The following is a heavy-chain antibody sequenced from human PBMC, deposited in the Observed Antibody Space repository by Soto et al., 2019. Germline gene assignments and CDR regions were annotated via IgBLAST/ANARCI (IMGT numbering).Heavy chain of an antibody. J-gene: IGHJ5*01. D-gene: IGHD2-21*01. Sequence: EVQVVESGGGLVQPGGSLRLSCAASGFSLSNHWMGWVRQAPGKGLEWVANIKSDGSEMYYVDSVKGRFIISRDNARNSQYQRMDSLRAEETAVYYCERGPNSGVRAEDVGSWGQGTLGTGSS. CDR1: GFSLSNHW. V-gene: IGHV3-7*01. CDR3: ERGPNSGVRAEDVGS. CDR2: IKSDGSEM.